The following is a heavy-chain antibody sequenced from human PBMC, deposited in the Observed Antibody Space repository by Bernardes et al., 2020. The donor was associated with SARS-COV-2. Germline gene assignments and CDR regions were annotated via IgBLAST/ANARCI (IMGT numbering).Heavy chain of an antibody. V-gene: IGHV3-74*01. CDR2: INTDASNT. CDR1: GFSFCSYW. CDR3: ARDGRDGYNNNWFDP. D-gene: IGHD6-25*01. Sequence: RGSLTLSCSASGFSFCSYWMHRVRQAPGKGLVWVSRINTDASNTRHADFVKGRFTISRDNAKNTLYLQMNGLRAEDTAVYYCARDGRDGYNNNWFDPWGQGTLVTVSS. J-gene: IGHJ5*02.